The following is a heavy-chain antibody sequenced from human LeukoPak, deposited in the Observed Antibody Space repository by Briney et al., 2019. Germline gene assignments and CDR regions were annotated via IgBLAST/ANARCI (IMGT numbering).Heavy chain of an antibody. CDR2: TGRRPSYI. CDR3: ATLTSYNHDYSGRYGLDV. Sequence: PGGSLRLSCVASGFTFSSYVMNEVRQAPGKGLEGGSSTGRRPSYIYYGDAVKGRFTISRVNGKVSLDLQMNSLRAEDTAVYYCATLTSYNHDYSGRYGLDVWGQGTTVTVSS. J-gene: IGHJ6*02. CDR1: GFTFSSYV. V-gene: IGHV3-21*01. D-gene: IGHD5-12*01.